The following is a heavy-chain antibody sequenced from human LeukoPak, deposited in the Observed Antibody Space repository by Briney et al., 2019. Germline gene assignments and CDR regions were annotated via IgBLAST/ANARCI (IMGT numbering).Heavy chain of an antibody. CDR3: AIAPTPYYYYGMDV. CDR2: INPSAGST. CDR1: GYPFTNYY. J-gene: IGHJ6*02. Sequence: ASVKVSCKASGYPFTNYYMHWVRHAPGQGLEWMGLINPSAGSTSYAQKFQGRVTMTRDTSTSTGYMNLSSLRSEDTAVYYCAIAPTPYYYYGMDVWGQGTTVTVSS. V-gene: IGHV1-46*01.